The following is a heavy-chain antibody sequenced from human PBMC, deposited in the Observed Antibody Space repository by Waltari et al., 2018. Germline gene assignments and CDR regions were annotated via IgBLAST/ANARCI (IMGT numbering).Heavy chain of an antibody. CDR2: MNPNSGNT. CDR3: ARGRATYYDFWSGYSYYGMDV. V-gene: IGHV1-8*01. J-gene: IGHJ6*02. CDR1: GYNFTSYD. Sequence: QVQLVQSGAEVKKPGASVKVSCKASGYNFTSYDIKWVRQDTGTGLEWMGWMNPNSGNTGYAQKFQGRVTMTRNTSISTAYMELSSLRSEDTAVYYCARGRATYYDFWSGYSYYGMDVWGQGTTVTVSS. D-gene: IGHD3-3*01.